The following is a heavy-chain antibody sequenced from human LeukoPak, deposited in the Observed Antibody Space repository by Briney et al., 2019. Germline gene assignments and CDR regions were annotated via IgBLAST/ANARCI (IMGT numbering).Heavy chain of an antibody. Sequence: GGSLRLSCAASGFTFSSYSMSWVRQAPGKGLEWVAVISYDGSNKYYADSVKGRFTISRDNSKNTLYLQMNSLRAEDTAVYYCARDLGYWGQGTLVTVSS. CDR2: ISYDGSNK. V-gene: IGHV3-30-3*01. CDR3: ARDLGY. CDR1: GFTFSSYS. J-gene: IGHJ4*02.